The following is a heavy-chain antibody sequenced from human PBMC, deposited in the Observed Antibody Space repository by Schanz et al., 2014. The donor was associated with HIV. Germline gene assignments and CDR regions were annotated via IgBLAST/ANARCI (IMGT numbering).Heavy chain of an antibody. V-gene: IGHV1-18*01. CDR3: ARGYCGADCSHFYYYGTDI. D-gene: IGHD2-21*02. CDR2: ISTSNGNT. CDR1: GYIFTSNG. J-gene: IGHJ6*02. Sequence: QVQLVQSGAEVKKPGASVRVSCKTSGYIFTSNGISWVRQAPGQGLEWMGWISTSNGNTNYAQKFQGRVTMTTDTSTSTAYMELRSLRSDDTAVYYCARGYCGADCSHFYYYGTDIWGQGTTVTVSS.